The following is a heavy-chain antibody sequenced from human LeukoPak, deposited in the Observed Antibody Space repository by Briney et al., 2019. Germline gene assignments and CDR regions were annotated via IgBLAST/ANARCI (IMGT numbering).Heavy chain of an antibody. Sequence: GGSLRLSCAGSGFAVSSNYMTWVRQAPGKGLEWVSVVYGGTTTYYADSVKGRFTISRDDSKNTMYLQMNSLRAEDTAVYYCTRGYGDYPPFLFWGQGTLVTVSS. CDR1: GFAVSSNY. CDR3: TRGYGDYPPFLF. D-gene: IGHD4-17*01. CDR2: VYGGTTT. J-gene: IGHJ4*02. V-gene: IGHV3-66*01.